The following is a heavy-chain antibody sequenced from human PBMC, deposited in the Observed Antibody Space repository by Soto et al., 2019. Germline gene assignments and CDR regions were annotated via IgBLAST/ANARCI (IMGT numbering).Heavy chain of an antibody. CDR3: AKYRRGIMVYDTLDY. CDR2: ISYDGSNK. J-gene: IGHJ4*02. V-gene: IGHV3-30*18. Sequence: QVQLVESGGGVVQPGRSLRLSCAASGFTFSSYGMHWVRQAPGKGLELVSVISYDGSNKYYADSVKGRFTISRDNSKNTLYLQMNSLRAEDTAVYYCAKYRRGIMVYDTLDYWGQGTLVTVSS. D-gene: IGHD2-8*01. CDR1: GFTFSSYG.